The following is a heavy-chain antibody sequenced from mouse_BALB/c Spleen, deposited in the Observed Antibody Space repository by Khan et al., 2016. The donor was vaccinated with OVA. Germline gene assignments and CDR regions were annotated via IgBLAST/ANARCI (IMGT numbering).Heavy chain of an antibody. CDR3: ARELFTTVVATPFAY. D-gene: IGHD1-1*01. V-gene: IGHV5-9-3*01. CDR1: GFTFSIYA. CDR2: IRSGGSYT. J-gene: IGHJ3*01. Sequence: EVQLVESGGGLVKPGGSLKLSCAASGFTFSIYAMSWVRQTPEKGLEWVATIRSGGSYTFYPDSVQGRFTISRDNARNTLSLQMRSLRSEDTAIYYCARELFTTVVATPFAYWGQGTLVTVSA.